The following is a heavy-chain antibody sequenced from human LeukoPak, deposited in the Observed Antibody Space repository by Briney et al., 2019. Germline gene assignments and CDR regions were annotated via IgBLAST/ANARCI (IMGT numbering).Heavy chain of an antibody. CDR2: TYYSGST. Sequence: SETLSLTCTVSGGSISSYYWSWIRQPPGKGLEWIGYTYYSGSTNYNPSLKSRVTISVDTSKNQFSLKLSSVTAADTAVYYCARLYDFWSGYQSGGMDVWGQGTTVTVSS. CDR3: ARLYDFWSGYQSGGMDV. J-gene: IGHJ6*02. CDR1: GGSISSYY. V-gene: IGHV4-59*08. D-gene: IGHD3-3*01.